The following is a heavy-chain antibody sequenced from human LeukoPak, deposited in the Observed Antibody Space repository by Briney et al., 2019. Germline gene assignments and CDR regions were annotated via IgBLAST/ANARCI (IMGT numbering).Heavy chain of an antibody. Sequence: PGGSLRLSCAASGFTFSSYGMHWVRQAPGKGLEWVAVIWYDGSNKYYADSVKGRFTISRDNSKNTLYLQMNSLRAEDTAVYYCARLVPFGYYFDYWGQGTLVTVSS. V-gene: IGHV3-33*01. D-gene: IGHD2-8*02. CDR2: IWYDGSNK. CDR1: GFTFSSYG. J-gene: IGHJ4*02. CDR3: ARLVPFGYYFDY.